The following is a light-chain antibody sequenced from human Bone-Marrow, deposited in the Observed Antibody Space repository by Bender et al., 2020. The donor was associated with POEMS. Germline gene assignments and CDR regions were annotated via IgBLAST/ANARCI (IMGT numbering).Light chain of an antibody. CDR2: ANI. J-gene: IGLJ3*02. V-gene: IGLV1-40*01. Sequence: QSVLTQPPSVSGAPGQRVTISCTGSNTNIGIGFDVNWSQVLPGTAPRLLIYANINRPSGVPERFSGSKSGTSVSLAITVLQGEDEADYYFQAIATSLSGSVFGAGTTLT. CDR1: NTNIGIGFD. CDR3: QAIATSLSGSV.